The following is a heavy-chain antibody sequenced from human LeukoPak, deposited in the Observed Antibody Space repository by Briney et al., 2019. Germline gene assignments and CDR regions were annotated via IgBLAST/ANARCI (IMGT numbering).Heavy chain of an antibody. J-gene: IGHJ6*02. Sequence: GASVKVSCKASGYTFTSYDINWVRQATGQGLEWMGWMNPNSGNTGYAQKFQGRVTMTRNTSISTAYMELSSLRSEDTAVYYCARELALDTAMVTGDYYGMDVWGQGTTVTVSS. CDR1: GYTFTSYD. D-gene: IGHD5-18*01. CDR2: MNPNSGNT. CDR3: ARELALDTAMVTGDYYGMDV. V-gene: IGHV1-8*01.